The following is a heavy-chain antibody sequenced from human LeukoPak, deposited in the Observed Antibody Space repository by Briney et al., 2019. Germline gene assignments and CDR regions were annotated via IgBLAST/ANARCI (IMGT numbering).Heavy chain of an antibody. J-gene: IGHJ5*02. CDR2: IYHSGSI. V-gene: IGHV4-30-2*01. D-gene: IGHD6-13*01. Sequence: PSETLSLTCAVSGGSISSGGYSWSWIRQPPGKGLEWIVYIYHSGSIYYNPSLKSRVTISVDRSKNQFSLKLSSVTAADTAVYYCARGTAAAGFDWFDPWGQGALVTVSS. CDR1: GGSISSGGYS. CDR3: ARGTAAAGFDWFDP.